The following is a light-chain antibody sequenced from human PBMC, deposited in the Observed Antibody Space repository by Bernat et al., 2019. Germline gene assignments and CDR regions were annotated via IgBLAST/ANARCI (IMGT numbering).Light chain of an antibody. Sequence: EIVLTRSPATLSLSPGERATLSCRASQSVSSYLAWYQQKPGQAPRLLIYDASNRATGIPARFSGSGSGTDFTLTISSLEPEDFAVYYCQQRRVFGGGTKVEIK. V-gene: IGKV3-11*01. CDR1: QSVSSY. J-gene: IGKJ4*01. CDR2: DAS. CDR3: QQRRV.